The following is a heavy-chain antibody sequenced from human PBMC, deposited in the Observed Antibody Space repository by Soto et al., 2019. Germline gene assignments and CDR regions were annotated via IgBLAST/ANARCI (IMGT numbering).Heavy chain of an antibody. D-gene: IGHD3-22*01. V-gene: IGHV3-30-3*01. CDR1: GFTFSSYA. Sequence: RRLSCAASGFTFSSYAMHWVRQAPGKGLEWVAVISYDGSNKYYADSVKGRFTISRDNSKNTLYLQMNSLRAEDTAVYYCARDPITMIVVVNPYYFDYWRQGTLVTVSS. J-gene: IGHJ4*02. CDR3: ARDPITMIVVVNPYYFDY. CDR2: ISYDGSNK.